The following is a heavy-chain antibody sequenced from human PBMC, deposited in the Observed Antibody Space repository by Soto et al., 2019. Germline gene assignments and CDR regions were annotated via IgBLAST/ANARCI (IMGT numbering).Heavy chain of an antibody. V-gene: IGHV1-18*01. Sequence: QVQLVQSGPEVKKPGASVKVSCKTSGYTFTSYGISWVRQAPGQGLEWMGWITTDKGKTTYAQKFQGRVTMPTDTSTSTGYMDLRSLRSDDTAVYYCAPRSPAFDYWGQGTLVTVSS. J-gene: IGHJ4*02. CDR2: ITTDKGKT. CDR1: GYTFTSYG. CDR3: APRSPAFDY.